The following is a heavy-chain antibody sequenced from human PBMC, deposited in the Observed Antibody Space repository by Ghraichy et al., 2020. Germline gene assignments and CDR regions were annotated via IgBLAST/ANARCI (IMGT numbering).Heavy chain of an antibody. CDR2: IIPILGIA. Sequence: SVKVSCKASGGTFSSYAISWVRQAPGQGLEWMGRIIPILGIANYAQKFQGRVTITADKSTSTAYMELSSLRSEDTAVYYCARDVPVLVVPAAIEYFQHWGQGTLVTVSS. V-gene: IGHV1-69*04. D-gene: IGHD2-2*01. J-gene: IGHJ1*01. CDR1: GGTFSSYA. CDR3: ARDVPVLVVPAAIEYFQH.